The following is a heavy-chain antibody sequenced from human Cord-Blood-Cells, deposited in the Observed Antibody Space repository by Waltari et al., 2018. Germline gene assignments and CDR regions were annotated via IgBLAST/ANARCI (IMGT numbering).Heavy chain of an antibody. CDR3: ARKGGIAAAGGWFDP. CDR2: IYTSGST. Sequence: QVQLQESGPGLVKPSQTLSLTCTVSGCSISSGSYSWSWIRQPAGKGLEWIGYIYTSGSTNYNPSLKSRVTISVDTSKNQFSLKLSSVTAADTAVYYCARKGGIAAAGGWFDPWGQGTLVTVSS. CDR1: GCSISSGSYS. D-gene: IGHD6-13*01. J-gene: IGHJ5*02. V-gene: IGHV4-61*09.